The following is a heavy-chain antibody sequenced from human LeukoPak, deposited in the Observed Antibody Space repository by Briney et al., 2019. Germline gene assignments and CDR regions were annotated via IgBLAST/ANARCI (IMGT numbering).Heavy chain of an antibody. V-gene: IGHV3-33*01. CDR1: GFTFSNYG. J-gene: IGHJ6*02. Sequence: GGSLRLSCAASGFTFSNYGMHWVRQAPGKGLEWVALIWYDGSNKYYAESVKGRFTISRDNSKNTLYLQMNSLRAEDTAVYYCARDLWSGYYSPNYYYYGMDVWGQGTTVTVSS. CDR2: IWYDGSNK. CDR3: ARDLWSGYYSPNYYYYGMDV. D-gene: IGHD3-3*01.